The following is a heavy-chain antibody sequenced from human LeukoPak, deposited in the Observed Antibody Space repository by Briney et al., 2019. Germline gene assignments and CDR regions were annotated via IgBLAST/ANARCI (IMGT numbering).Heavy chain of an antibody. D-gene: IGHD3-10*01. CDR3: ARGGGMVRGVIDYYYYYGMDV. J-gene: IGHJ6*04. Sequence: PSQTLSLTCAVSGGSISSGGYSWSWIRQPPGRGLVWIGYIYESGSTYYNPSLKSRVTISVDRSKNQFSLKLSSVTAADTAVYYCARGGGMVRGVIDYYYYYGMDVWGKGTTVTVSS. CDR2: IYESGST. CDR1: GGSISSGGYS. V-gene: IGHV4-30-2*01.